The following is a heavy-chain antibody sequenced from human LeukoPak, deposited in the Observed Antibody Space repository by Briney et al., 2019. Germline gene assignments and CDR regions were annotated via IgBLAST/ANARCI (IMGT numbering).Heavy chain of an antibody. Sequence: PGGSLRLSCAASGFTFSSYAMSWVRQAPGKGLEWVAVISYDGSNKYYADSVKGRFTISRDNSKNTLYLRMNSLRAEDTAVYYCAKDGILGIEGRPYNWFDPWGQGTLVTVSS. D-gene: IGHD7-27*01. V-gene: IGHV3-30*18. CDR2: ISYDGSNK. CDR3: AKDGILGIEGRPYNWFDP. J-gene: IGHJ5*02. CDR1: GFTFSSYA.